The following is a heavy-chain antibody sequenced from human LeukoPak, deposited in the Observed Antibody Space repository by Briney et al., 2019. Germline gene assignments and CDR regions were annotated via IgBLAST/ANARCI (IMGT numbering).Heavy chain of an antibody. CDR2: INAGHGNT. J-gene: IGHJ4*02. Sequence: ASVKVSCKASGYTFTNYAMHWVRQAPGQRLEWMGWINAGHGNTKYSQEFQGRVTITKDTSASTAYMELSSLRSEDTAVYYCARVVRYSSGPLTDLFPYSFDYWGQGTLVTVSS. CDR1: GYTFTNYA. CDR3: ARVVRYSSGPLTDLFPYSFDY. D-gene: IGHD6-19*01. V-gene: IGHV1-3*03.